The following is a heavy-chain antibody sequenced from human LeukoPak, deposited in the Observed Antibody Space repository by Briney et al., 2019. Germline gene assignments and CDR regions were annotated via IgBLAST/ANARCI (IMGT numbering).Heavy chain of an antibody. J-gene: IGHJ4*02. D-gene: IGHD4-11*01. CDR3: ARVLGSSYDY. CDR2: IYYSGST. Sequence: SETLSLTCTVSGGSISSHYWSWIRQSPGKGLEWIGSIYYSGSTYYNPSLKSRVTISVDTSKNQFSLKLSSVTAADTAVYYCARVLGSSYDYWGQGTLVTVSS. V-gene: IGHV4-59*11. CDR1: GGSISSHY.